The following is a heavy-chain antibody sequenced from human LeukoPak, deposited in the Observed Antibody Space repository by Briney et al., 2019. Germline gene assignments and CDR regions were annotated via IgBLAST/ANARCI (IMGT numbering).Heavy chain of an antibody. J-gene: IGHJ4*02. Sequence: GGSPRLSCAASGFTVTSNYMSWGRQAPGAGVEWGSVIYSGDNTYYADSVKGRFTISRDNSKNTLYLQMNSLRAEDTAVYYCAKLRLGGCYAGIDYRGQGTLVTVSS. CDR2: IYSGDNT. V-gene: IGHV3-53*01. CDR3: AKLRLGGCYAGIDY. CDR1: GFTVTSNY. D-gene: IGHD2-15*01.